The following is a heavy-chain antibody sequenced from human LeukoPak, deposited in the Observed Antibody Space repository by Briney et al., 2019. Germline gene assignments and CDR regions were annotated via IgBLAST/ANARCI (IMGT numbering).Heavy chain of an antibody. CDR3: ARDRSRPRFYFDY. CDR1: GGSISSSSYY. CDR2: IYYSGST. V-gene: IGHV4-39*07. Sequence: PSETLSLTCTVSGGSISSSSYYWGWIRQPPGKGLEWIGSIYYSGSTYYNPSLKSRVTISVDTSKNQFSLNLSSLTAADTAVYYCARDRSRPRFYFDYWGQGTLVTVSS. J-gene: IGHJ4*02.